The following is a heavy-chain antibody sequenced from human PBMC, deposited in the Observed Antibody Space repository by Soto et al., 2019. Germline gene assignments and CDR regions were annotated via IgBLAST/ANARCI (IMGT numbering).Heavy chain of an antibody. CDR3: ARDPSYYYGMDV. J-gene: IGHJ6*02. Sequence: SETLSLTCTVSGGSISSYYWSWIRQPPGKGLEWIGYIYYSGSTNYNPSLKSRVTISVDTSKNQFSLKLSSVTAADTAVYYCARDPSYYYGMDVWGQGTTVTVSS. V-gene: IGHV4-59*01. CDR2: IYYSGST. CDR1: GGSISSYY.